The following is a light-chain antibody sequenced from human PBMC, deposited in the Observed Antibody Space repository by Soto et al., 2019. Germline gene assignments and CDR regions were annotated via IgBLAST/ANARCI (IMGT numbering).Light chain of an antibody. CDR2: DSS. Sequence: EIVMTQSPGTLSVSPGERATLSCRAGQSVTSKLAWYQQKPGQAPRLLIYDSSTRATGVPARFSGSGSGTEFTLTISSLQSEDFAVYYCQQYNNWPITFGQGTQLEVK. CDR1: QSVTSK. CDR3: QQYNNWPIT. V-gene: IGKV3-15*01. J-gene: IGKJ5*01.